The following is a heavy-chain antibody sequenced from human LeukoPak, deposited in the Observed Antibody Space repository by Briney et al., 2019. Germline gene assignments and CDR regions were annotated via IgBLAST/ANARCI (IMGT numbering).Heavy chain of an antibody. CDR2: ISSSSSYI. D-gene: IGHD3-3*01. CDR1: GFTFSSYS. V-gene: IGHV3-21*01. Sequence: PGGSLRLSCAASGFTFSSYSMNWVRQAPGKGLEWVSSISSSSSYIYYADSVKGRFTISRDNAKNSLYLQMNSLRAEDTAVYNCAREGYYDFWSGYIFEGDYWGQGTLVTVSS. J-gene: IGHJ4*02. CDR3: AREGYYDFWSGYIFEGDY.